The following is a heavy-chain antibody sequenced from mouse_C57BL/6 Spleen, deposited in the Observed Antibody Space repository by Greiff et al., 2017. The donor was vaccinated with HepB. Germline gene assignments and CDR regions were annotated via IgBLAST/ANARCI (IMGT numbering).Heavy chain of an antibody. V-gene: IGHV1-76*01. CDR3: ARSYDYGYFDV. CDR2: IYPGSGNT. Sequence: QVQLKESGAELVRPGASVKLSCKASGYTFTDYYINWVKQRPGQGLEWIARIYPGSGNTYYNEKFKGKATLTAEKSSSTAYMQLSSLTSEDSAVYYCARSYDYGYFDVWGTGTTVTVSS. D-gene: IGHD2-3*01. CDR1: GYTFTDYY. J-gene: IGHJ1*03.